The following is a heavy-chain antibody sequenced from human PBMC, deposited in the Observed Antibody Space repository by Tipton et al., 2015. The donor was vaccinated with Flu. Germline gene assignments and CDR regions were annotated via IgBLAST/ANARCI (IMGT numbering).Heavy chain of an antibody. J-gene: IGHJ3*01. Sequence: TLSLTCTVSGGSVSSSGNYWSWIRQPPGKGLEWIGYIYYSGTTNYSPSLKSRVTISLDTSKNHFSLRLTSVTAADTAVYYCARERRGGWPFYDAFDFWGQGTTVTVSS. D-gene: IGHD6-19*01. CDR3: ARERRGGWPFYDAFDF. CDR1: GGSVSSSGNY. V-gene: IGHV4-61*03. CDR2: IYYSGTT.